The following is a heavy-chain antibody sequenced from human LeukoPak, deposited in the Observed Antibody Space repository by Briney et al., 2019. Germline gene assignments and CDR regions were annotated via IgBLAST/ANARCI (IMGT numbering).Heavy chain of an antibody. CDR3: ARQRGYSYGENFDY. V-gene: IGHV1-69*13. Sequence: GASVKVSCKASGGTFSSYAISWVRQAPGQGLEWMGGIIPIFGTANYAQKFQGRVTITADESTSTAYMELSSLRSEDTAVYYCARQRGYSYGENFDYWGQGTLVTVSS. CDR2: IIPIFGTA. J-gene: IGHJ4*02. D-gene: IGHD5-18*01. CDR1: GGTFSSYA.